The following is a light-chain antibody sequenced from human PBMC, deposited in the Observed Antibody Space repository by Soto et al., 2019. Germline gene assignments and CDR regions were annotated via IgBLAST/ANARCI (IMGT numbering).Light chain of an antibody. CDR1: QDIRGV. V-gene: IGKV1-13*02. J-gene: IGKJ5*01. CDR3: QQFNSYPIT. CDR2: DVS. Sequence: AIQLTQSPSSLSASVGDRVTITCRASQDIRGVLAWYQQKPGKAPKILIYDVSTLESGVPSRFSGSSSGTDFTLTISSLQPVDFATYYCQQFNSYPITFGQGTRLEIK.